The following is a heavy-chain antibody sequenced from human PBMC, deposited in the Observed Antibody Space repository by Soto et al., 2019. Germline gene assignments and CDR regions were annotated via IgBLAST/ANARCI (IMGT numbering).Heavy chain of an antibody. V-gene: IGHV1-2*02. D-gene: IGHD6-13*01. J-gene: IGHJ5*02. CDR3: ARGAPGGSSSSWFDP. CDR1: GYTFTGYY. Sequence: ASVKVSCKASGYTFTGYYMHWVRQAPGQGLEWMGWINPNSGGTNYAQKFQGRVTMTRDTSISTAYMELSRLGSDDTAVYYCARGAPGGSSSSWFDPWGQGTLVTVSS. CDR2: INPNSGGT.